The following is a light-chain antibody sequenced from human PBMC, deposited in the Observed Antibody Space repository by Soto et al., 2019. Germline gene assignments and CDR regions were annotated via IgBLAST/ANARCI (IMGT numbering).Light chain of an antibody. CDR1: PSLSNSY. J-gene: IGKJ5*01. CDR2: DTS. Sequence: EIVLTQSPVTVSLSAGERAPLSFRASPSLSNSYLAWYQQSPGQAPPLLLFDTSTRATDIAARFSGSGSGTAFTLTISGLQPEDFAVYYCQQRTNRPPITFGQGTRLEIK. V-gene: IGKV3-11*01. CDR3: QQRTNRPPIT.